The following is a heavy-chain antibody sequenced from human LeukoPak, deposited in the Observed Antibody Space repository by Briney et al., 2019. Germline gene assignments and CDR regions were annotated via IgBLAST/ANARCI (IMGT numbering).Heavy chain of an antibody. J-gene: IGHJ4*02. CDR2: ISYDGSNK. D-gene: IGHD1-14*01. CDR3: AREGTKYYFDY. CDR1: GFTFSSYA. Sequence: GGSLRLSCAASGFTFSSYAMHWVRQAPGKGLEWVAVISYDGSNKYYADSVKGRVTISRDNSKNTLYLQMNSLRAEDTAVYYCAREGTKYYFDYWGQGTLVTVSS. V-gene: IGHV3-30-3*01.